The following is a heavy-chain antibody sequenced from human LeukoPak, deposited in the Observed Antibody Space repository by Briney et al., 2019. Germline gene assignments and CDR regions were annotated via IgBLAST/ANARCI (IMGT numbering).Heavy chain of an antibody. CDR1: GGSISSGDYY. D-gene: IGHD5-24*01. Sequence: SQTLSLTCTVSGGSISSGDYYWSWIRQPPGKGLEWIGSMYYSGSTYYNASLRSRVTISVDTSKNQFSLKLSSVTAADTAVYYCARHFDRDGYTSNAFDIWGQGTMVTVSS. V-gene: IGHV4-39*01. CDR2: MYYSGST. J-gene: IGHJ3*02. CDR3: ARHFDRDGYTSNAFDI.